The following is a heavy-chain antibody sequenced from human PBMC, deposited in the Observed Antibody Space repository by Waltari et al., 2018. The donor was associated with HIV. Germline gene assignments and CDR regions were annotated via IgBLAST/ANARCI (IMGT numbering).Heavy chain of an antibody. CDR1: GFPFSSYT. D-gene: IGHD5-12*01. J-gene: IGHJ4*02. Sequence: EVQLVESGGALVQPGGSLGLSCSASGFPFSSYTMNWVRQAPGKGLEWISSISFSSSHIYDADSVKGRFTISRDNAKNSLYLQMNSLRAEDTAMYYCARTRRYESSYLYYIDNWGQGTLVTVSS. CDR2: ISFSSSHI. V-gene: IGHV3-48*01. CDR3: ARTRRYESSYLYYIDN.